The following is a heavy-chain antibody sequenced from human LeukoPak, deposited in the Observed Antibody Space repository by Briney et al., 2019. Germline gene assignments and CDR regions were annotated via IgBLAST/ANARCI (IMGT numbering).Heavy chain of an antibody. J-gene: IGHJ4*02. CDR1: GGSISSSNW. CDR2: IYHSGST. D-gene: IGHD5-18*01. V-gene: IGHV4-4*02. CDR3: ARDNKQLWSTTFDY. Sequence: PSGTLSLTCAVSGGSISSSNWWSWVRQPPGKGLEWSGKIYHSGSTNYNPSLKSRVTISVDKSKNQFSLKLSSVTAADTAVYYCARDNKQLWSTTFDYWGQGTLVTVSS.